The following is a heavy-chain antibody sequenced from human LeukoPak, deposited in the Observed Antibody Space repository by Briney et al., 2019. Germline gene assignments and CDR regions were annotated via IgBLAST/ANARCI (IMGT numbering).Heavy chain of an antibody. CDR3: AGSSSSQVDY. V-gene: IGHV5-51*01. Sequence: GESLKISCKGSGYSFTSYWIGWVGQLPGKGLERMGIIYPADSDTRYSPSFQGQVTISADKSISTAYLQWSSLKASDTAMYYCAGSSSSQVDYWGQGTLVTVSS. D-gene: IGHD6-6*01. CDR1: GYSFTSYW. J-gene: IGHJ4*02. CDR2: IYPADSDT.